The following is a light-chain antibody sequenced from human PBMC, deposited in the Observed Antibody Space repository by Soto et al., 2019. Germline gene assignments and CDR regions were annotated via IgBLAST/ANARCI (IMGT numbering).Light chain of an antibody. V-gene: IGLV2-14*01. CDR2: EVS. Sequence: QSALTQPASVSGSPGQSITISCTGTSSDVGAYKYVSWYQQHPGKAPKLIIYEVSNRPSGVPNRFSASKSGNTASLTISGLQAEDEADYYCSSYTGSSTYVFGTGTKLTVL. J-gene: IGLJ1*01. CDR3: SSYTGSSTYV. CDR1: SSDVGAYKY.